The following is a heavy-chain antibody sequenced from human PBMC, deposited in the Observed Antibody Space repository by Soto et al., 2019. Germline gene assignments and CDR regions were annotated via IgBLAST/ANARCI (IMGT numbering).Heavy chain of an antibody. CDR2: INPSGGST. D-gene: IGHD2-21*02. CDR1: GYTFTSYY. V-gene: IGHV1-46*01. J-gene: IGHJ4*02. CDR3: ATVVVTAKEDYYFAY. Sequence: ASVKVSCKASGYTFTSYYMHWVRQAPGQGLEWMGIINPSGGSTSYAQKFQGRVTMTRDTSTSTVYMELSSLRSEDTAVYYCATVVVTAKEDYYFAYWGQGTLVTVSS.